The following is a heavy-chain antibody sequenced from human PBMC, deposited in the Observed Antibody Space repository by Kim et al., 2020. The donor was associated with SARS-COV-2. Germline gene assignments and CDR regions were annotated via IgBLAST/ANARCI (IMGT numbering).Heavy chain of an antibody. J-gene: IGHJ6*02. CDR1: GDSVSSNSAA. CDR3: ARDEVRGKVPAAAVYYGMDV. V-gene: IGHV6-1*01. Sequence: SQTLSLTCAISGDSVSSNSAAWNWIRQSPSRGLEWLGRTYYRSKWYNDYAVSVKSRITINPDTSKNQFSLQLNSVTPEDTAVYYCARDEVRGKVPAAAVYYGMDVWGQGTTVTVSS. D-gene: IGHD2-2*01. CDR2: TYYRSKWYN.